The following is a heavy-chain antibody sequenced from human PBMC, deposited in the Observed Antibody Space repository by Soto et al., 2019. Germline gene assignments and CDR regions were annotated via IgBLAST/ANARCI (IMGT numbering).Heavy chain of an antibody. V-gene: IGHV4-4*07. CDR2: VYSTGGT. D-gene: IGHD1-26*01. J-gene: IGHJ6*02. CDR3: ARDLRGTGLRM. CDR1: VGSIGRFY. Sequence: PAETLSLTCNFSVGSIGRFYWSCIRQSAEKWLEWIGRVYSTGGTAYNPALKGRVTISLDRSNNHVSLEMNSVTAADTAVYFCARDLRGTGLRMWGRGTRVTVSS.